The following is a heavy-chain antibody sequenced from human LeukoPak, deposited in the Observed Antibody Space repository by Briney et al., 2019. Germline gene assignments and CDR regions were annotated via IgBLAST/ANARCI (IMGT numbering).Heavy chain of an antibody. CDR3: ASVPVYYYGSGSYWSGLGFDP. J-gene: IGHJ5*02. D-gene: IGHD3-10*01. CDR1: GYTFTSYD. V-gene: IGHV1-8*01. CDR2: MNPNSGNT. Sequence: ASVKVSCKASGYTFTSYDINWVRQATGQGLEWMGWMNPNSGNTGYAQKFQGRVTMTRNTSISTAYMELSSLRSEDTAVYYCASVPVYYYGSGSYWSGLGFDPWGQGTLVTVSS.